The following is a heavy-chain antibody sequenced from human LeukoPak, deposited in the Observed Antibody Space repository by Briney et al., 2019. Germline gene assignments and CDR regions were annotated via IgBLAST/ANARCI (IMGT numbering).Heavy chain of an antibody. V-gene: IGHV1-8*03. J-gene: IGHJ6*03. CDR1: GYTFTSYA. Sequence: GASVKVSCKASGYTFTSYAMNWVRQAPGQGLEWMGWMNPNSGNTGYAQKFQGRVTITRNTSISTAYMELSSLRSEDTAVYYCARANGDYYYYMDVWGKGTTVTVSS. CDR2: MNPNSGNT. D-gene: IGHD2-8*01. CDR3: ARANGDYYYYMDV.